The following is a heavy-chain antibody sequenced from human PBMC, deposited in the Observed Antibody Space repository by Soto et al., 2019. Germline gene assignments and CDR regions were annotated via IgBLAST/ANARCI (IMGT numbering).Heavy chain of an antibody. D-gene: IGHD4-4*01. CDR1: GGTFSKYA. CDR2: IIPIFGTA. J-gene: IGHJ5*02. V-gene: IGHV1-69*06. CDR3: AATPTSVTAFYWFDP. Sequence: SVKVSCKASGGTFSKYAFNWVRQAPGRGLEWMGVIIPIFGTANYAQKFQGRVTITADTSTSKAYMELNSLRSEDTAVYFCAATPTSVTAFYWFDPWGQGTLVTVSS.